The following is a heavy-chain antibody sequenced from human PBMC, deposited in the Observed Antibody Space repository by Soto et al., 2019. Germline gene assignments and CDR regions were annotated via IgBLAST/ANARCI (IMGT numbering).Heavy chain of an antibody. CDR3: ARVLGAMAMGMDV. D-gene: IGHD7-27*01. CDR1: GFTFSSYS. V-gene: IGHV3-21*01. CDR2: ISSSSSYI. Sequence: GGSLRLSCAASGFTFSSYSMNWVRQAPGKGLEWVSSISSSSSYIYYADSVKGRFTISRDNAKNSLYLQMNSLRAEDTAVYYCARVLGAMAMGMDVWGQGTTVTVSS. J-gene: IGHJ6*02.